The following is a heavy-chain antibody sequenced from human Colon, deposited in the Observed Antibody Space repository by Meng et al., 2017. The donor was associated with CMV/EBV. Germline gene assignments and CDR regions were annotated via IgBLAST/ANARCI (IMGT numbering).Heavy chain of an antibody. CDR1: GFRFAKFA. V-gene: IGHV3-9*01. CDR3: AKDTGSGSYITGFDH. D-gene: IGHD1-26*01. J-gene: IGHJ4*02. CDR2: ITWNSGLK. Sequence: GGSLRLSCTASGFRFAKFAMHWVRQAPGKGLEWVASITWNSGLKAYGESVKGRSSISRDNARNSLHLQMFSLRADDTAIYYCAKDTGSGSYITGFDHWGQGTLVTVSS.